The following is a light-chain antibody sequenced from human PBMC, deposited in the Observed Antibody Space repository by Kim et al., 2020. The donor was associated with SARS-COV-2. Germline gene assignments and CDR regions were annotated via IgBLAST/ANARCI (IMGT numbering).Light chain of an antibody. CDR3: CSYAGTYTVV. CDR2: DVI. V-gene: IGLV2-11*01. Sequence: QSALTQPRSVSGSPGQSVTISCTGTSSDVGGYNFVSWYQQHPGKAPRLMMFDVIKRPSGVPDRFSGSKSGNTASLTISGLQAEDEADYYCCSYAGTYTVVFGGGTQLTVL. CDR1: SSDVGGYNF. J-gene: IGLJ2*01.